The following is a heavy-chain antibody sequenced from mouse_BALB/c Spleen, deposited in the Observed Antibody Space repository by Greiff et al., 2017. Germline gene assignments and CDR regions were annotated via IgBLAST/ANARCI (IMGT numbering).Heavy chain of an antibody. CDR3: ARHWGTSYYFDD. V-gene: IGHV5-6*01. D-gene: IGHD2-14*01. Sequence: EVKVVESGGDLVKPGGSLKLSCAASGFTFSSYGMSWVRQTPDKRLEWVATISSGGSYTYYPDSVKGRFTISRDNAKNTLYLQMSSLKSEDTAMYYCARHWGTSYYFDDWGQGTTLTVSS. J-gene: IGHJ2*01. CDR1: GFTFSSYG. CDR2: ISSGGSYT.